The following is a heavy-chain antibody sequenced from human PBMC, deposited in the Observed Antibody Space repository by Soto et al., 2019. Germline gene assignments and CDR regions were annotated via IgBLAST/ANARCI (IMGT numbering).Heavy chain of an antibody. CDR3: ASDYGSNWRL. CDR2: INAGNGNT. Sequence: QAHLVQSGTAVKMPGDSVQVSCKASGFVSTHHNFHWVRQAPGQSLEWMGRINAGNGNTQYSQNFQGRVTFTSDPSASTAFMELANLRFEDRAMYYCASDYGSNWRLWGQGTLVSVSS. CDR1: GFVSTHHN. D-gene: IGHD6-19*01. J-gene: IGHJ4*02. V-gene: IGHV1-3*01.